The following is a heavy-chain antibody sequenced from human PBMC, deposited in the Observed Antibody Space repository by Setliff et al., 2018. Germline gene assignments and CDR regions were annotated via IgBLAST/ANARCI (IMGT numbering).Heavy chain of an antibody. D-gene: IGHD2-2*01. Sequence: SETLSLTCIVYGESFSNNYWSWIRQPPGKGLEWIGESSHSGSTSYDPSLKSRLTMSVDTSKNQFSLKLTSVTAADTAVYYCARTHCTTTSCFYFDYWGQGTVVTVSS. CDR1: GESFSNNY. V-gene: IGHV4-34*10. CDR2: SSHSGST. J-gene: IGHJ4*02. CDR3: ARTHCTTTSCFYFDY.